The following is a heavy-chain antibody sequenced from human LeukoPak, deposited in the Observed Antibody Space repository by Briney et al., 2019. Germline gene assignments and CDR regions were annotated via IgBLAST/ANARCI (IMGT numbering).Heavy chain of an antibody. CDR1: GYTFTGYY. CDR3: ARDHNRQSLYYDFWSAPRGTWFDP. D-gene: IGHD3-3*01. CDR2: INPSGGST. J-gene: IGHJ5*02. Sequence: GASVKVSCKASGYTFTGYYMHWVRQAPGQGLEWMGIINPSGGSTSYAQKFQGRVTMTRDTSTSTVYMELSSLRSEDTAVYYCARDHNRQSLYYDFWSAPRGTWFDPWGQGTLVTVSS. V-gene: IGHV1-46*01.